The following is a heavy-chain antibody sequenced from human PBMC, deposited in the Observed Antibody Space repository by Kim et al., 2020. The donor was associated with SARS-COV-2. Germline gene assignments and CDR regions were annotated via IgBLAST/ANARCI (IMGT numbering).Heavy chain of an antibody. D-gene: IGHD3-22*01. CDR1: GGSISSSSYY. CDR2: IYYSGST. J-gene: IGHJ4*02. Sequence: SETLSLTCTVSGGSISSSSYYWGWIRQPPGKGLEWIGSIYYSGSTYYNPSLKSRVTISVDTSKNQFSLKLSSVTAADTAVYYCARLGDDSSGYNDYWGQGTLVTVSS. V-gene: IGHV4-39*01. CDR3: ARLGDDSSGYNDY.